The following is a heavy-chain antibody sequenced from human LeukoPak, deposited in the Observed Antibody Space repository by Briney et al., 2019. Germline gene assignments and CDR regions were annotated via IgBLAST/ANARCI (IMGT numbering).Heavy chain of an antibody. J-gene: IGHJ4*02. V-gene: IGHV3-23*01. Sequence: GGSLRLSCAASGFTFSSYATSWVRQAPGKGLEWVSAISGSGGSTYYADSVKGRFTISRDNSKNTLYLQMNSLRAEDTAVYYCAKDPYGDYVPFDYWGQGTLVTVSS. D-gene: IGHD4-17*01. CDR1: GFTFSSYA. CDR2: ISGSGGST. CDR3: AKDPYGDYVPFDY.